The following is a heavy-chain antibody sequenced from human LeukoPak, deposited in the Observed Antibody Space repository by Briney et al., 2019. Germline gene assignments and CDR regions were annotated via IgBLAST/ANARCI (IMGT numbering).Heavy chain of an antibody. J-gene: IGHJ4*02. D-gene: IGHD6-13*01. CDR1: GFTFSHYW. CDR2: INGDGSEK. CDR3: AKDEAAAAQLRRNKPTYYFDY. Sequence: PGGSLRLSCAASGFTFSHYWMSWVRRTPGKGLEWVANINGDGSEKNYVDSVKGRFTMSRDNARNSIYLQMNSLRVEDTAVYYCAKDEAAAAQLRRNKPTYYFDYWGQGTLVTVSS. V-gene: IGHV3-7*01.